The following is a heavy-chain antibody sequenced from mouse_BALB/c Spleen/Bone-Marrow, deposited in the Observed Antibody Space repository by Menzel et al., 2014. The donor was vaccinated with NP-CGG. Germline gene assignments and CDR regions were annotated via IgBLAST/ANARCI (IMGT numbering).Heavy chain of an antibody. CDR2: IYPGSGNT. Sequence: LMESGPELVKPGASVKIPCKASGYTFTDYYINWVKQKPGQGLEWIGWIYPGSGNTKYNEKFKGKATLTVDTSSSTAYMQLSSLTSEDTAVYFCARILYWYFDVWGAGTTVTVSS. CDR1: GYTFTDYY. CDR3: ARILYWYFDV. J-gene: IGHJ1*01. V-gene: IGHV1-84*02.